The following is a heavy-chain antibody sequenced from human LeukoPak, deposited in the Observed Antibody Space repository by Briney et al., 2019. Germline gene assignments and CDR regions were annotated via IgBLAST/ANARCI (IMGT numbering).Heavy chain of an antibody. CDR3: AKHLGRRGGDY. J-gene: IGHJ4*02. Sequence: SQTLSLTCTVSGGSISSGDYYCNWIRQPPGKGLEWIGYIYYSGTTYYNPSLKSRVTISLDTSKNQFSLKLTSVTAADTAVYYCAKHLGRRGGDYWGQGTLVTVSP. CDR2: IYYSGTT. D-gene: IGHD3-10*01. CDR1: GGSISSGDYY. V-gene: IGHV4-30-4*01.